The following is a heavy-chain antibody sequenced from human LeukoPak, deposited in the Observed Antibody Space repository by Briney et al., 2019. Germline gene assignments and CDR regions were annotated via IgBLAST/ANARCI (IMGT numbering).Heavy chain of an antibody. CDR1: GFNFGIYG. D-gene: IGHD3-9*01. CDR2: MWDDGTNE. J-gene: IGHJ4*02. V-gene: IGHV3-30*02. CDR3: AKPLTGYGEGLSKPPFDY. Sequence: GGSLRLSCTASGFNFGIYGMHWVRQAPGKGLEWVAVMWDDGTNEYYVESVKGRFTISRDNSKNTLYLQMNSLRAEDTAVYYCAKPLTGYGEGLSKPPFDYWGQGTLVTVSS.